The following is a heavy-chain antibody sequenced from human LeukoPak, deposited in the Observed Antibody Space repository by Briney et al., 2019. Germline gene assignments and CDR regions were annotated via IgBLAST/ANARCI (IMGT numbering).Heavy chain of an antibody. CDR1: GGSFSGYY. D-gene: IGHD4-11*01. J-gene: IGHJ3*02. CDR3: ARSVTGDAFDI. V-gene: IGHV4-34*01. CDR2: INHSGST. Sequence: KPSETLSLTCAVYGGSFSGYYWSWIRQPPGKGLEWIGEINHSGSTNYNPSLKSRVTISVDTSKNQFSLKLSSVTAADTAVYYCARSVTGDAFDIWGQGTMVTVSS.